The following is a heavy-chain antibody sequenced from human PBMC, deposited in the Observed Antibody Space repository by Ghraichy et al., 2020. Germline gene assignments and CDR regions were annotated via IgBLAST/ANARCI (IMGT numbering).Heavy chain of an antibody. D-gene: IGHD3-10*02. V-gene: IGHV3-21*01. J-gene: IGHJ4*02. Sequence: SMKGRFTISRDNAKNSLYLQMNSLRAEDTAVYYCARDVRQHHTLTTRRYFDYWDQGTLVTVSS. CDR3: ARDVRQHHTLTTRRYFDY.